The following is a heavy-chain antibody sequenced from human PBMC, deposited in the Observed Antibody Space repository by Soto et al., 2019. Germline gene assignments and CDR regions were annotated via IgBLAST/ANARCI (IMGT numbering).Heavy chain of an antibody. CDR1: GGSISSDDYY. V-gene: IGHV4-30-4*01. D-gene: IGHD2-2*01. CDR3: ARVDLGYCSSTSCSRFDP. J-gene: IGHJ5*02. Sequence: PSETLSLTCTVSGGSISSDDYYWSWIRQPPGKGLEWIGYIYYSGSTYYNPSLKSRVTISVDTSKNQFSLKLSSVTAADTAVYYCARVDLGYCSSTSCSRFDPWGQGTLVTVSS. CDR2: IYYSGST.